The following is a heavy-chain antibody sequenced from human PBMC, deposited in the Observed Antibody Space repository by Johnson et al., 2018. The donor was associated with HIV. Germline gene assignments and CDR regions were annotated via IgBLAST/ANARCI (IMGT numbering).Heavy chain of an antibody. CDR3: ARDLDTAMVKCAFDI. Sequence: QVQLVESGGGVVQPGGSLRLSCVASGFTFFSYGMHWVRQAPGKGLEWVAVISYDGSNKYYADSVKGRFTISRDNSKNTLYLQMNSLRAEDTAVYYCARDLDTAMVKCAFDIWGQGTMVTVSS. D-gene: IGHD5-18*01. CDR1: GFTFFSYG. V-gene: IGHV3-30*03. CDR2: ISYDGSNK. J-gene: IGHJ3*02.